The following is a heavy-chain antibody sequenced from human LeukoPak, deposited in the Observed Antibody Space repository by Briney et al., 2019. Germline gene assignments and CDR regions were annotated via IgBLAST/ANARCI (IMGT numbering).Heavy chain of an antibody. CDR3: ARDLYSSRTNDAFVI. CDR1: GGSFSGYY. CDR2: INHSGST. Sequence: PSETLSLTCAVYGGSFSGYYWSWIRQPPGKGLEWIGEINHSGSTNYNPSLKGRVTISVDTSKNQFSLKLSSVTAADTAVYYCARDLYSSRTNDAFVIWGQGTTVTVSS. V-gene: IGHV4-34*01. D-gene: IGHD6-13*01. J-gene: IGHJ3*02.